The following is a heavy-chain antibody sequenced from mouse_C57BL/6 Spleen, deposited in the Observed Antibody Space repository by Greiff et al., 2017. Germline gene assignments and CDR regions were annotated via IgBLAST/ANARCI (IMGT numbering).Heavy chain of an antibody. CDR3: ARDGTDCFDY. J-gene: IGHJ2*01. V-gene: IGHV1-76*01. D-gene: IGHD2-1*01. Sequence: QVQLQQSGAELVRPGASVKLSCKASGYTFTDYYINWVKQRPGQGLEWIARIYPGSGNTYYNEKFKGKATLTAEKSSSTAYMQLSSLTSEDSAVYFCARDGTDCFDYWGQGTTLTVSS. CDR2: IYPGSGNT. CDR1: GYTFTDYY.